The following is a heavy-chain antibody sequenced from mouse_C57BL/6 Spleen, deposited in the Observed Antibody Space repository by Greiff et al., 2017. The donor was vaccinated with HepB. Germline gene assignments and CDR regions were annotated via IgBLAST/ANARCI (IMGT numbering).Heavy chain of an antibody. Sequence: VQLKESGPGLVKPSQSLSLTCSVTGYSITSGYYWNWIRQFPGNKLEWMGYISYDGSNNYNPSLKNRISITRDTSKNQFFLKLNSVTTEDTATYYCARDYLYYGSSYWYFDVWGTGTTVTVSS. CDR1: GYSITSGYY. J-gene: IGHJ1*03. CDR3: ARDYLYYGSSYWYFDV. D-gene: IGHD1-1*01. V-gene: IGHV3-6*01. CDR2: ISYDGSN.